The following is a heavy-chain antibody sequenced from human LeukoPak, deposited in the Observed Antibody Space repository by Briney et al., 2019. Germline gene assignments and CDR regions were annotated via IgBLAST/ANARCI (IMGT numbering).Heavy chain of an antibody. CDR2: INPNSGGT. CDR3: ARHPGKVTNDWYFDL. CDR1: GYTFTGYY. Sequence: ASVKVSCKAPGYTFTGYYMHWVRQAPGQGLEWMGWINPNSGGTNYAQKFQGRVTMTRDTSITTAYMELSRLSSDDTAVYYCARHPGKVTNDWYFDLWGRGTLVTVSS. V-gene: IGHV1-2*02. J-gene: IGHJ2*01. D-gene: IGHD4-23*01.